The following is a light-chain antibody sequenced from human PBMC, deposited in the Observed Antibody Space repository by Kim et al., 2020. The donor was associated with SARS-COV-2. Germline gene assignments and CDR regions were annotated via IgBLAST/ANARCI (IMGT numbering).Light chain of an antibody. Sequence: DIQMTQSPSSLSASVGDRVTITCRASQSISSYLNWYQHKPGKAPKLLMYAASSLQSGVPSRFSGSGSGTDFTLTISSLQPEDFATYDWKQSYSTPLTFGGGTKVDIK. CDR1: QSISSY. CDR3: KQSYSTPLT. J-gene: IGKJ4*01. CDR2: AAS. V-gene: IGKV1-39*01.